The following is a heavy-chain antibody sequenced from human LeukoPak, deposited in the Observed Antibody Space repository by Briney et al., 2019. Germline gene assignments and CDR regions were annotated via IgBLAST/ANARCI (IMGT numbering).Heavy chain of an antibody. CDR3: ARDPYYYDSSGYYPSYYYYGMDV. Sequence: GGSLRLSCAASGFTFSSYAMSWVRQAPGKGLEWVANIKQDGSEKYYVDSVKGRFTISRDNAKNSLYLQMNSLRAEDTAVYYCARDPYYYDSSGYYPSYYYYGMDVWGQGTTVTVSS. CDR1: GFTFSSYA. J-gene: IGHJ6*02. D-gene: IGHD3-22*01. CDR2: IKQDGSEK. V-gene: IGHV3-7*01.